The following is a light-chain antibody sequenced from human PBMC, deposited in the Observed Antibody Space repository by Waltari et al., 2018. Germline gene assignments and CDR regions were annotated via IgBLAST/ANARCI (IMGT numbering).Light chain of an antibody. Sequence: QLVLTQSLSASASLGASVKLTCPLSSGHSSYAIACHQQQPEKGPQYLMKVNNDGSHNKGDGIPDRFSGSSSGAERYLTISSLQSEDEADYYCQTWGPGIVVFGGGTKLTVL. CDR2: VNNDGSH. CDR3: QTWGPGIVV. J-gene: IGLJ2*01. V-gene: IGLV4-69*01. CDR1: SGHSSYA.